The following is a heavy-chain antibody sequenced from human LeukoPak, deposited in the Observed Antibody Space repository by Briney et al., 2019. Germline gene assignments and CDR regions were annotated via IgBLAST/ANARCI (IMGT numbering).Heavy chain of an antibody. CDR3: ARGPIGGLRKGFDI. CDR1: GNTFAGYY. CDR2: INTHNGAT. Sequence: ASVRVSCKASGNTFAGYYVRWVRQAPGQGLEWMGWINTHNGATNYAQHFQGRVTMTTDTAVTTAYMDLDGLISDDAAVYFCARGPIGGLRKGFDIWGQGTLVTVSS. V-gene: IGHV1-2*02. J-gene: IGHJ4*02. D-gene: IGHD1-26*01.